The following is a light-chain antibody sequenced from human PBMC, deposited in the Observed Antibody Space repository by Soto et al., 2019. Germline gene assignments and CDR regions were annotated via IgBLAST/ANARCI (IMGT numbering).Light chain of an antibody. J-gene: IGLJ2*01. V-gene: IGLV2-14*01. CDR1: SSDVGGYNY. CDR3: SSYTSSSPRV. Sequence: QSALTQPASVSGSPGQSITIFCTGTSSDVGGYNYVSWYQQHPGKAPKLMIYDVSNRPSGVSNRFSGSKSGNTASLTISGLQAEDEADYYCSSYTSSSPRVFGGGTKLTVL. CDR2: DVS.